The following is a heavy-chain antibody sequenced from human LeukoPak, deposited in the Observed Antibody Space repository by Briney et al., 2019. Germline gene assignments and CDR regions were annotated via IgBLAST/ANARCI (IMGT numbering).Heavy chain of an antibody. Sequence: GGSLRLSCAASGFTFSSYGMHWVRQAPGKGLEWVAVISYDGSNKYYADSVKGRFTISRDNSKNTLYLQMNSLRAEDTAVYYCAKGRAWYSYGPSFDYWGQGTLVTVSS. J-gene: IGHJ4*01. D-gene: IGHD5-18*01. CDR2: ISYDGSNK. CDR3: AKGRAWYSYGPSFDY. CDR1: GFTFSSYG. V-gene: IGHV3-30*18.